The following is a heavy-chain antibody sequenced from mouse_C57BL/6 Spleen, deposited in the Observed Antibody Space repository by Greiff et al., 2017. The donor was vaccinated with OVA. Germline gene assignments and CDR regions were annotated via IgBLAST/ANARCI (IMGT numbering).Heavy chain of an antibody. J-gene: IGHJ2*01. Sequence: VQLKQSGPELVKPGASVKISCKASGYSFTGYYMNWVKQSPEKSLEWIGEINPSTGGTTYNQKFKAKATLTVDKSSSTAYMQLKSLTSEDSAVYYCARGNWDEGYFDYWGQGTTLTVSS. D-gene: IGHD4-1*01. CDR3: ARGNWDEGYFDY. V-gene: IGHV1-42*01. CDR2: INPSTGGT. CDR1: GYSFTGYY.